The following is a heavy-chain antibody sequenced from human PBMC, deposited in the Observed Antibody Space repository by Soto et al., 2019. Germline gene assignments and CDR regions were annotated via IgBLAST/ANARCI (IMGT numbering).Heavy chain of an antibody. CDR2: IMSKTDGGTT. D-gene: IGHD1-26*01. J-gene: IGHJ4*02. Sequence: GGSLRLSCATSGFTFSKAWVGWVRQAPGKGLEWVGRIMSKTDGGTTDYAAPVKGRFTISRDDSKSTLYLQMNSLKTEDTAFYYCTTDSGMSPYSFDYWGQGTLVTVLL. V-gene: IGHV3-15*01. CDR3: TTDSGMSPYSFDY. CDR1: GFTFSKAW.